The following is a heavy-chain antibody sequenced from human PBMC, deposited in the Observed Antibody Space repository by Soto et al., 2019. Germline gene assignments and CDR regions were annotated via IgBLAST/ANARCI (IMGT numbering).Heavy chain of an antibody. Sequence: GGSLRLSCAASGFTFSSYWMSWVRQAPGKGLEWVANIKQDGSEKYYVDSVKGRFTISRDNAKNSLYLQMNSLRAEDTAVYYCARDGRYSSSPDPFDYWGQGTLVTVSS. CDR2: IKQDGSEK. J-gene: IGHJ4*02. V-gene: IGHV3-7*01. CDR1: GFTFSSYW. D-gene: IGHD6-13*01. CDR3: ARDGRYSSSPDPFDY.